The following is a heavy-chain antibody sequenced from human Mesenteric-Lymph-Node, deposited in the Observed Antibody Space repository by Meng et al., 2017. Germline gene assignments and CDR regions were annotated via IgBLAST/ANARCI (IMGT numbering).Heavy chain of an antibody. CDR3: ARDLDYLDNSGYLHFDF. J-gene: IGHJ4*02. D-gene: IGHD3-22*01. CDR1: GYTFTSYD. CDR2: MNPNSGNT. V-gene: IGHV1-8*01. Sequence: QVHLVQSRTEVNKPGASWKVSCKASGYTFTSYDINWVRQATGQGLEWMGWMNPNSGNTGYAQKFQGRVTMTRNTSISTAYMELSSLRSEDTAVYYCARDLDYLDNSGYLHFDFWGQGTLVTVSS.